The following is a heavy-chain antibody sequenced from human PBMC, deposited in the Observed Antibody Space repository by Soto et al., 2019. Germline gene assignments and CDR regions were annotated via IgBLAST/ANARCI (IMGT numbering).Heavy chain of an antibody. CDR2: ISSGSAAI. CDR1: GFTFSSYS. V-gene: IGHV3-48*02. Sequence: EVQLVESGGGLVQPGGPLRLSCAASGFTFSSYSMNWVRQAPGKGLEWVSYISSGSAAIYYADSVKGRFTISRDNAKNSLYLQMNSLRDEDTAVYCCARGSDAFDIWGQGTMITVSS. J-gene: IGHJ3*02. CDR3: ARGSDAFDI.